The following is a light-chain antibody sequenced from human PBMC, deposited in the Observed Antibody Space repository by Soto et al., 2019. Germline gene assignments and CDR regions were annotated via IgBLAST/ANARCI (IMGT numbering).Light chain of an antibody. Sequence: DIQMTQSPSSLSASVGDRVTITCRTSQGISNYLAWYQQKPGKVLKLLIYGASTLQPGVRSRFSGSGSGAYFTLTISSLQPEDVATYYGQKYDGAPRTFGQGTKVEIK. CDR1: QGISNY. J-gene: IGKJ1*01. V-gene: IGKV1-27*01. CDR2: GAS. CDR3: QKYDGAPRT.